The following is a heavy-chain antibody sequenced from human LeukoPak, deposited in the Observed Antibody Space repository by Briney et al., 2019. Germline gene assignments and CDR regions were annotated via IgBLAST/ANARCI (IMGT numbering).Heavy chain of an antibody. D-gene: IGHD7-27*01. CDR3: ASEINWGSGAFDV. CDR1: GFTFRKNW. J-gene: IGHJ3*01. Sequence: GGSLRLSCTGLGFTFRKNWMTWVRQAPGKGLEWVANIKGDGIVKYSVDSVKGRFTITRDNAGNSLFLQANSLRAEDTAMYYCASEINWGSGAFDVWGQGTMVTVS. V-gene: IGHV3-7*01. CDR2: IKGDGIVK.